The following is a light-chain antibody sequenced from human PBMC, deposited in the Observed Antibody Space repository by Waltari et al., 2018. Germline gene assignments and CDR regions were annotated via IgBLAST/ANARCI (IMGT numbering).Light chain of an antibody. J-gene: IGKJ3*01. CDR1: QSVLYSSNNKNY. V-gene: IGKV4-1*01. CDR2: WAS. Sequence: DIVMTQSPDSLAVSLGERATINCKSSQSVLYSSNNKNYLAWYQQKPGQPPKLLIYWASTRESGVPDRFSGSGSGTDFTLTISSLQAEDVAVYYCQQYYSIPPTFCPGTKVDIK. CDR3: QQYYSIPPT.